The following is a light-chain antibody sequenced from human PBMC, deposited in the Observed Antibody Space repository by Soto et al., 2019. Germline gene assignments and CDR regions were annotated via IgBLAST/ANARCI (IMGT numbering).Light chain of an antibody. CDR1: QSVNSN. CDR3: QQYSKWPIT. CDR2: GIS. V-gene: IGKV3-15*01. J-gene: IGKJ5*01. Sequence: EIVLTQSPDPLSLSPGERATLSCRASQSVNSNYLAWYQQHPGQPPRLLIYGISTRATGIPARFSGSGSGAEFSLTISSLQSEDFAVYYCQQYSKWPITFGQGTRLEIK.